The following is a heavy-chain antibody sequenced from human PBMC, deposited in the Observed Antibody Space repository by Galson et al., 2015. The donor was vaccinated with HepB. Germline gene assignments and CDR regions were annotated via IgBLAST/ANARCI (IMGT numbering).Heavy chain of an antibody. Sequence: VSCKASGYTFTSYYMHWVRQAPGQGLEWMGIINPSGGSTSYAQKFQGRGTMTRDTSTSTVYMELSSLRSEDTGVYYCARGENGRDATFDYWGQGTLVTVSS. CDR1: GYTFTSYY. CDR2: INPSGGST. D-gene: IGHD3-10*02. CDR3: ARGENGRDATFDY. J-gene: IGHJ4*02. V-gene: IGHV1-46*01.